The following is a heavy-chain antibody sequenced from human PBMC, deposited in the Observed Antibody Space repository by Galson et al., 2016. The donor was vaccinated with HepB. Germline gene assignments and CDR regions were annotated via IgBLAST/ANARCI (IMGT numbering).Heavy chain of an antibody. V-gene: IGHV3-64D*06. D-gene: IGHD5-12*01. CDR1: TFMFSSYT. CDR2: ISSDGGNT. J-gene: IGHJ4*02. Sequence: SLRLSCAASTFMFSSYTMHWVRQAPGKGLEYVSAISSDGGNTYYIDSVKGRFTISRDNSKNSLYLQMTSLRTEDTAVYYCVSRGAQWLVTADSWGQGTLVVVSS. CDR3: VSRGAQWLVTADS.